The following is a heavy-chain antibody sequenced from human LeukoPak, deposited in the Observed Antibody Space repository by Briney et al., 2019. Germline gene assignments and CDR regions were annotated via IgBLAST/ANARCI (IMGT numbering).Heavy chain of an antibody. CDR3: ASSGIQNDY. J-gene: IGHJ4*02. V-gene: IGHV3-23*01. CDR1: GLTFSDYA. CDR2: ISGSGGSGSGGST. D-gene: IGHD3-10*01. Sequence: PGGSLRLSCAASGLTFSDYAMSWVRQAPGKGLEWVSVISGSGGSGSGGSTYYADSVKGRFTISRDNSKNTLYLQMNSLRAEDTAVYYCASSGIQNDYWGQGTLVTVSS.